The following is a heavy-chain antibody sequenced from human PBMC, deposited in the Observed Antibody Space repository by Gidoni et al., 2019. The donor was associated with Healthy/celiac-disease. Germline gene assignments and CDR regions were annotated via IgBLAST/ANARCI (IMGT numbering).Heavy chain of an antibody. Sequence: EVQLVESGGGLVQPGGSLRLSCAASGFTFSSYAMSWVRQAPGKGLEWVSAISGSGGSTYYADSVKGRFTISRDNSKNTLYLQMNSLRAEDTAVYYCAKRYCSGGSCYSVVGLWFDPWGQGTLVTVSS. J-gene: IGHJ5*02. V-gene: IGHV3-23*04. CDR1: GFTFSSYA. CDR2: ISGSGGST. CDR3: AKRYCSGGSCYSVVGLWFDP. D-gene: IGHD2-15*01.